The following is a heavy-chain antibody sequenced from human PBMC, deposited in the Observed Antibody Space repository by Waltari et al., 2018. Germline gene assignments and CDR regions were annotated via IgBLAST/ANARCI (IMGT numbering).Heavy chain of an antibody. CDR1: GFTFSNYG. CDR2: ISYDGSNE. D-gene: IGHD4-4*01. J-gene: IGHJ4*01. CDR3: TKDYSSYGHTGFDY. Sequence: QVLLVESGGDVVQPGRSLRLSCAASGFTFSNYGLHWVRQAPGKGLEWLAVISYDGSNEYYADSVKGRFTISRDNSQSTLYLQMNSLRAEDTAVYYCTKDYSSYGHTGFDYWGQGTLVTVSS. V-gene: IGHV3-30*18.